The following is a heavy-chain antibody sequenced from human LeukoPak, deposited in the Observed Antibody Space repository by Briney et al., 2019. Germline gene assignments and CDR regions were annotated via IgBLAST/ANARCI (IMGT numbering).Heavy chain of an antibody. J-gene: IGHJ4*02. CDR3: ARHPPRDGSAFDY. V-gene: IGHV4-39*01. Sequence: SETLSLTCTVPGGSISIGSYYWGWIRQPPGKGLEWIASMYYSGTTFYSPSLKSRVTISVDTSKNQLSLKLGSVTAADTAVYYCARHPPRDGSAFDYWGQGTLVTVSS. CDR1: GGSISIGSYY. CDR2: MYYSGTT.